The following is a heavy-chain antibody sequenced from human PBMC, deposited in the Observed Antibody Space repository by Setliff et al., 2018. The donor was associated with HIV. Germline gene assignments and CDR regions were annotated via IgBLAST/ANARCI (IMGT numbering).Heavy chain of an antibody. V-gene: IGHV1-69*13. CDR1: GGTFSSYA. Sequence: ASVKVSCKASGGTFSSYAISWVRQAPGQGLEWMGGIIPIFGAANYAQKFQGRVTITADESTSTAYVELSSLRSEDTAVYYCARGDTPSYYYYYYMDVWGKGTTVTVSS. CDR3: ARGDTPSYYYYYYMDV. D-gene: IGHD2-15*01. CDR2: IIPIFGAA. J-gene: IGHJ6*03.